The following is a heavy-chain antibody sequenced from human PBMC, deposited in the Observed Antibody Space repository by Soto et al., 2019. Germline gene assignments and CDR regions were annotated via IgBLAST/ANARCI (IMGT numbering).Heavy chain of an antibody. D-gene: IGHD5-18*01. CDR3: ARHFDVNTSLDYYYFDL. CDR1: GVSISPYY. Sequence: QVQLQESGPVLLKTSETLSLTCTVSGVSISPYYWTWIRQPAWQGLEWIGHLYSSGRATYNPSLMNRVTMSVCREQFSLTLKSVTASDTAFYYCARHFDVNTSLDYYYFDLWGRGALVTVSS. J-gene: IGHJ2*01. CDR2: LYSSGRA. V-gene: IGHV4-4*07.